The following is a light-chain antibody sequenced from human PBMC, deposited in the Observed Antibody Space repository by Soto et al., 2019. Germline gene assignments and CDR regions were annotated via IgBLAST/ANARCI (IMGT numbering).Light chain of an antibody. CDR3: LQHNSYPRT. V-gene: IGKV1-33*01. CDR2: DAS. J-gene: IGKJ1*01. CDR1: QNINNY. Sequence: DIQMTQSPSSLSASVGDRVTITCQASQNINNYLNWYQQKPGRAPKLLIYDASNLEAGVPSRFRGSGSGTDFTFTISRLQPEDFATYYCLQHNSYPRTFGQGTKVDI.